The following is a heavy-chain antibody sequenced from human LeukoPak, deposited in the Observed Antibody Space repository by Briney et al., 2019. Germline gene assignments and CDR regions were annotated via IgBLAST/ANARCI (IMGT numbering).Heavy chain of an antibody. CDR3: ARTTKEFDILTGYYFDY. V-gene: IGHV3-74*01. CDR2: INSDGSST. D-gene: IGHD3-9*01. Sequence: PGGSLRLSCAASGFTFSSYWMHWVRQAPGKGLVWVSRINSDGSSTSYADSVKGRFTISRDNSKNTLYLQMNSLRAEDTPVYYCARTTKEFDILTGYYFDYWGQGTLVTVSS. CDR1: GFTFSSYW. J-gene: IGHJ4*02.